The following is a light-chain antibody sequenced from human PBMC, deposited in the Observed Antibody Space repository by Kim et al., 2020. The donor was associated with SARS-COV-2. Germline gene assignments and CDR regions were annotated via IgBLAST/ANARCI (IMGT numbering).Light chain of an antibody. CDR1: SSNIGAGYE. CDR2: ANT. CDR3: QSYDSGLSGSV. Sequence: QRVTISCTGSSSNIGAGYEVHWYQQLPGTAPKLVIYANTNRPSGIPDRFSGSKSGTSASLAITGLLAADEADYYYQSYDSGLSGSVFGTGTKVTVL. J-gene: IGLJ1*01. V-gene: IGLV1-40*01.